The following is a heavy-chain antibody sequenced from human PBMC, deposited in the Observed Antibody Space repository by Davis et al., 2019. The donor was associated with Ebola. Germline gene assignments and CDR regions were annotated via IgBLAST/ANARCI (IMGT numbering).Heavy chain of an antibody. V-gene: IGHV1-2*04. J-gene: IGHJ6*02. Sequence: ASVKVSCKASGYTFTGYYMHWVRQAPGQGLEWMGWINPNSGGTNYAQKFQGWVTMTRDTSISTAYMELSRLRSDDTAVYYCARDRIAVAGSYYYGMDVWGQGTTVTVSS. CDR1: GYTFTGYY. D-gene: IGHD6-19*01. CDR3: ARDRIAVAGSYYYGMDV. CDR2: INPNSGGT.